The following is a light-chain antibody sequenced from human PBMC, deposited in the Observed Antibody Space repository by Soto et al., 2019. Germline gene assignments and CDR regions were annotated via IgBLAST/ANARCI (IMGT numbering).Light chain of an antibody. CDR1: QTISNY. CDR2: TAS. J-gene: IGKJ4*01. CDR3: QPYNNWPLT. Sequence: DIQLTQSPSSLSASVGDRVTIACRASQTISNYLNWYQQKPGKAPILLIHTASTLHSGVPSRFSGSGSGTDFTLTISSLQPEDFAIYYCQPYNNWPLTFGGGTKVDIK. V-gene: IGKV1-39*01.